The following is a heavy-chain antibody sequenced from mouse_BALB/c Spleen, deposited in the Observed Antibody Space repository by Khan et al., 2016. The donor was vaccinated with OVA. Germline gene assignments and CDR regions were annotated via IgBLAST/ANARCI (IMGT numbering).Heavy chain of an antibody. CDR2: ISYSGNT. D-gene: IGHD1-1*01. Sequence: VQLKESGPGLVKPSQSLSLTCTVTGYSITSNYAWSWIRQFPGNKLEWMGYISYSGNTNYNPSLKSRISVTRDTSENQFFLQLNSVTTEDTATYYWARQNYYGYALDYWGQGTPVTVSS. J-gene: IGHJ4*01. CDR3: ARQNYYGYALDY. CDR1: GYSITSNYA. V-gene: IGHV3-2*02.